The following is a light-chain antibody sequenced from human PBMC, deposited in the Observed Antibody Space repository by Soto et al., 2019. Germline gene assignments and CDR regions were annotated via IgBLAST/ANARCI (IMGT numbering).Light chain of an antibody. CDR3: SSFAGSNNVV. CDR1: SSDVGSYDH. CDR2: DVS. V-gene: IGLV2-8*01. J-gene: IGLJ3*02. Sequence: QSALTQPPSASGSPGQSVTISCAGTSSDVGSYDHVSWYQQHPGKAPKLMIYDVSKRPSGVPDRFSGSKSGNAASLTVSGLQTEDEGDYYCSSFAGSNNVVFGGGTKLTVL.